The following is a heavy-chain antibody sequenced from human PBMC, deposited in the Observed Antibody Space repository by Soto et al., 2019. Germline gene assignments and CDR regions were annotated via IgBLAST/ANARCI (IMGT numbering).Heavy chain of an antibody. Sequence: DVHLVESGGGLVQPGGSLRLSCVASGFTFSGYWMSWVRQAPGKGLEWVATIKTDGGEEYYVDSVRGRFTISRDNARDSLFLQMNGLRVEDTAIYYCSTYSDCTGGGCSANPDQWGHGTLVTVSS. D-gene: IGHD2-8*02. CDR3: STYSDCTGGGCSANPDQ. J-gene: IGHJ4*01. V-gene: IGHV3-7*01. CDR1: GFTFSGYW. CDR2: IKTDGGEE.